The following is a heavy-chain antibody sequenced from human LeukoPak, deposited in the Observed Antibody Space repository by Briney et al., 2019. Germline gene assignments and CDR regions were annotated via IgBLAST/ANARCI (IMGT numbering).Heavy chain of an antibody. D-gene: IGHD3-10*01. J-gene: IGHJ4*02. Sequence: PGGSLSLSCAASGFTFSRYWMRWVRQAPGKGLEGVANIKNDGSEEYYVDSVKGRFTISRDNARNSLFLQMNSLTVEDTAVYYCARAIRGSAVDTGDRWRQGTLVTVSS. CDR3: ARAIRGSAVDTGDR. V-gene: IGHV3-7*01. CDR1: GFTFSRYW. CDR2: IKNDGSEE.